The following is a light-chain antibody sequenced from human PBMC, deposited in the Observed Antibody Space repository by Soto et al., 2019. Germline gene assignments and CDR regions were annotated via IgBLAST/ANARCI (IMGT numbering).Light chain of an antibody. V-gene: IGLV1-44*01. Sequence: SALTQPPSASGTPGQRVTISCSGSSSNIGTNTVNWYQQFPRSAPKLLMYSSNQRPSGVPDRFSGSKSGTSASLAISGLQSEDEADYYCAAWDGSLNVVLFGGGTKLTVL. CDR3: AAWDGSLNVVL. CDR1: SSNIGTNT. J-gene: IGLJ3*02. CDR2: SSN.